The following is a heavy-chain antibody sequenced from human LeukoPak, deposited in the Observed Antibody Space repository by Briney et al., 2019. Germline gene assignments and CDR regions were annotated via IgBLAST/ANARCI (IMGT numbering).Heavy chain of an antibody. Sequence: GGCLRLSCAASGFTFDDYAMDWGPQGPGKGLGWGSGISWNSGSIGYADSVKGRFTISRDNAKNSLYLQMNSLRAEDTALYYCAKDHSVVITTGFDYWGQGTLVTVSS. J-gene: IGHJ4*02. V-gene: IGHV3-9*01. CDR1: GFTFDDYA. CDR2: ISWNSGSI. D-gene: IGHD3-22*01. CDR3: AKDHSVVITTGFDY.